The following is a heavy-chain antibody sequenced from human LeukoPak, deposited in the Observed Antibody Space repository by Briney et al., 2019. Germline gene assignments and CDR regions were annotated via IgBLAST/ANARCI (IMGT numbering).Heavy chain of an antibody. V-gene: IGHV4-34*01. D-gene: IGHD2-2*01. CDR2: INHSGST. J-gene: IGHJ5*02. CDR3: ARESNLYCSSTSCPLGT. Sequence: SETLSLTCAVYGGSFRGYYWSWIRQPPGKGLEWIGEINHSGSTNYNPSLKSRVTISVDTSKNQFSLKLSSVTAADTAVYYCARESNLYCSSTSCPLGTWGQGTLVTVSS. CDR1: GGSFRGYY.